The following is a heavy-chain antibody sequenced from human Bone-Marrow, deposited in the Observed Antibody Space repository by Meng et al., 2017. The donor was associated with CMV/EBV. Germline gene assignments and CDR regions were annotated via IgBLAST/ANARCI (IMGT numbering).Heavy chain of an antibody. CDR2: VSSSGSDT. CDR3: ARDVRNYGDYYFDY. D-gene: IGHD1-7*01. CDR1: GFTFNIYE. Sequence: GGSLRLSCAASGFTFNIYEMNWVRQAPGKGLEWVSHVSSSGSDTYYADSVKGRCTISKDNAKNSLYLQMNGLRADDTAVYYCARDVRNYGDYYFDYWGQRTLVTVSS. J-gene: IGHJ4*02. V-gene: IGHV3-48*03.